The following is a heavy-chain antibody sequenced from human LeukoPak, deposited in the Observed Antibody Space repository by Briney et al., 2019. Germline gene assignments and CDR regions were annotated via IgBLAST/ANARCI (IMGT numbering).Heavy chain of an antibody. V-gene: IGHV1-8*01. Sequence: ASVKVSCKASGYTFTSYDINWVRQATGQRLEWLGWMNPSSGNTGYPQKFQGRVTMTRDTSISTAYMELSSLRSEDTAVYYCATPYCSSTSCHYGAFDIWGQGTMVTVSS. J-gene: IGHJ3*02. CDR3: ATPYCSSTSCHYGAFDI. CDR1: GYTFTSYD. CDR2: MNPSSGNT. D-gene: IGHD2-2*01.